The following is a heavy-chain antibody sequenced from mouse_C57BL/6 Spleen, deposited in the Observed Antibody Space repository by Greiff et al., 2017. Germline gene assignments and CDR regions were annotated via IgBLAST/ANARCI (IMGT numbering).Heavy chain of an antibody. Sequence: QVQLQQSGAELVRPGASVKLSCKASGYTFTDYYINWVKQRPGQGLEWIARIYPGSGNTYYNEKFKGKATLTAEKSSSTAYMQLSSLTSEDSAVYFCARERGDYGNYWFAYWGQGTLVTVSA. CDR3: ARERGDYGNYWFAY. CDR1: GYTFTDYY. CDR2: IYPGSGNT. D-gene: IGHD2-1*01. V-gene: IGHV1-76*01. J-gene: IGHJ3*01.